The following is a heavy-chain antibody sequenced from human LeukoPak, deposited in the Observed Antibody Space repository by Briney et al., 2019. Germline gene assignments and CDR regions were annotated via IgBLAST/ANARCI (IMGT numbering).Heavy chain of an antibody. D-gene: IGHD3-22*01. Sequence: GGSLRLSCAASGFTFSDYYMSWIRQAPGKGLEWVSYISSSGSTIYYADSVKCRFTISRDNAKNSLYLQMNSLRAEDTAVYYCARDPGLDYYDSPGAFDIWGQGTMVTVSS. CDR3: ARDPGLDYYDSPGAFDI. V-gene: IGHV3-11*01. J-gene: IGHJ3*02. CDR2: ISSSGSTI. CDR1: GFTFSDYY.